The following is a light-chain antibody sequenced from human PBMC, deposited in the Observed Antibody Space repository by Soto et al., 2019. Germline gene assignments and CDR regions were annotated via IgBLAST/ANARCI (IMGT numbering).Light chain of an antibody. CDR3: QQRNNWPPVT. CDR2: DAS. J-gene: IGKJ4*01. CDR1: QSVSRH. V-gene: IGKV3-11*01. Sequence: IVLTHSPATLSFSPGEIATLSFRASQSVSRHLAWYQQKPGQAPRLLIYDASNRATGIPARFSGSGSGTDFTLTISSLEPEDFAVYYCQQRNNWPPVTFGGGTKVDIK.